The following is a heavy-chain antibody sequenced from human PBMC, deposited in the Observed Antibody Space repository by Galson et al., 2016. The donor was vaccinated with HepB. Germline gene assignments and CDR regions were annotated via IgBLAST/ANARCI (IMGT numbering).Heavy chain of an antibody. V-gene: IGHV3-9*01. D-gene: IGHD4-17*01. Sequence: SLRLSCAASGFTLDHYAMHWVRQAPGKGLEWVSGISWNSGSIGYADSVKGRFTISRDNAKNSLYLQMNSLRAGDTALYYCTRDLPTTATTSGEHFVYWGQGTLVTVSS. J-gene: IGHJ4*02. CDR2: ISWNSGSI. CDR1: GFTLDHYA. CDR3: TRDLPTTATTSGEHFVY.